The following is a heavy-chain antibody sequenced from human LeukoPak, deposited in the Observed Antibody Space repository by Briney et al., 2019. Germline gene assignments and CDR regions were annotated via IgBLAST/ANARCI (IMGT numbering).Heavy chain of an antibody. J-gene: IGHJ4*02. Sequence: GGSLRLSCAASGFTFSNAWMSWVRQAPGKGLEWVGRIASKTDGGTTDYAAPVKGRFTISRDDSKNTLFLQMNSLKTEDTAVYYCTTGIRGDCGQGTLVTVSS. CDR1: GFTFSNAW. V-gene: IGHV3-15*04. CDR2: IASKTDGGTT. CDR3: TTGIRGD.